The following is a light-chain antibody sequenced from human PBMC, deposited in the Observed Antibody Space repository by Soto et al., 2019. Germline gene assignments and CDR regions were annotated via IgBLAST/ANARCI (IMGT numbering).Light chain of an antibody. CDR1: SGDVGFYDF. V-gene: IGLV2-14*03. Sequence: QSALTQPASMSGSPGQPITISCTGTSGDVGFYDFVSWYQQHPGKVPRLIIYGVTKRPSGVSHRFSGSKSGNTASLTISGLQVEDEADYSCASYTGSSTYVFGGGTKLTVL. J-gene: IGLJ3*02. CDR3: ASYTGSSTYV. CDR2: GVT.